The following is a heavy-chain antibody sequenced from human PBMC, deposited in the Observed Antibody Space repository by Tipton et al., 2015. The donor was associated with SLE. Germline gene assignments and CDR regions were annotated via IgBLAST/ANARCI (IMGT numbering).Heavy chain of an antibody. CDR1: GGSISGNY. CDR2: IYYSGGI. V-gene: IGHV4-59*12. CDR3: AREPVYYYYYMDV. J-gene: IGHJ6*03. Sequence: TLSLTCIVSGGSISGNYWGWIRQLPGKGLEWIGNIYYSGGIYYNPSLMSRITISVDTSKNQYSLKLSSVTAADTAVYYCAREPVYYYYYMDVWGKGTTVTVSS.